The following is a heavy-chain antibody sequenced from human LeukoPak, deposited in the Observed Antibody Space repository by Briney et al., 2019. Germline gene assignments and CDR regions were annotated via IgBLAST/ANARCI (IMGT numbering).Heavy chain of an antibody. J-gene: IGHJ4*02. D-gene: IGHD4-17*01. CDR3: AKVKPRMTTEGYYFDY. Sequence: GGSLRLSCAASGFTFSSYGMHWVRQAPGKGLEWVAFIRYDGSNKYYADSVKGRFTISRDNSENTLYLQMNSLRAEDTAVYYCAKVKPRMTTEGYYFDYWGQGTLVTVSS. V-gene: IGHV3-30*02. CDR1: GFTFSSYG. CDR2: IRYDGSNK.